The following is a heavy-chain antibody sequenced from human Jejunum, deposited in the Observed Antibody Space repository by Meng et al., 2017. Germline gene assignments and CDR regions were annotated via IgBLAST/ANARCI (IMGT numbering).Heavy chain of an antibody. J-gene: IGHJ4*02. CDR1: GFTFTTYW. CDR2: ISTDGSTA. V-gene: IGHV3-74*01. D-gene: IGHD6-19*01. CDR3: GRGGYTSGLDY. Sequence: GGSLRLSCEVSGFTFTTYWMHWVRQSPGKGLVWVSDISTDGSTAIYAESVRGRFTISRDNAKNTLYLQMNSLRPEDTAVYFCGRGGYTSGLDYWGQGTLVTVSS.